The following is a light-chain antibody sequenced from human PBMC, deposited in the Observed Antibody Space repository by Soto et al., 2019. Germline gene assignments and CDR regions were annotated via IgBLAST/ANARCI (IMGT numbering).Light chain of an antibody. CDR2: GAS. CDR3: HQYASSPLT. CDR1: QSVGSNY. J-gene: IGKJ5*01. Sequence: EIVLTQSPGTLSLSPGERATLSCRASQSVGSNYLVWYQQTPGQAPRLLIHGASTRATGIPDRFSGSGSGTDFTLTLSRLESEDSAVYYCHQYASSPLTFGQGTRLEIK. V-gene: IGKV3-20*01.